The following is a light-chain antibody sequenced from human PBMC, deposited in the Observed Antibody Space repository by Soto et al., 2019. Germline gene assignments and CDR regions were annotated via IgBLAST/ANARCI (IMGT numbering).Light chain of an antibody. CDR3: QQRSNGPPYT. CDR2: DAS. CDR1: QSVSSY. V-gene: IGKV3-11*01. Sequence: EIVLTQSPATLSLSPGERATLSCRASQSVSSYLAWYQQKPGQAPRLLIYDASNRATGIPARFSGSGSGTDFTLTISSLEPEDLSVYYCQQRSNGPPYTFGGGTKVEIK. J-gene: IGKJ4*01.